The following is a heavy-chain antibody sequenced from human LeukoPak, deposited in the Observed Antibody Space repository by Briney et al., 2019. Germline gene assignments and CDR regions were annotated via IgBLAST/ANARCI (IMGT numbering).Heavy chain of an antibody. J-gene: IGHJ5*02. Sequence: PGGSLRLSCAASGFTFSDYYMSLIRQAPGKGLEWVSYISSSSSYTNYADSVKGRFTISRDNAKNSLYLQMNSLRAEDTAVYYCARVVPRIVVVPAAPRGWFDPWGQGTLVTVSS. CDR1: GFTFSDYY. CDR2: ISSSSSYT. V-gene: IGHV3-11*06. CDR3: ARVVPRIVVVPAAPRGWFDP. D-gene: IGHD2-2*01.